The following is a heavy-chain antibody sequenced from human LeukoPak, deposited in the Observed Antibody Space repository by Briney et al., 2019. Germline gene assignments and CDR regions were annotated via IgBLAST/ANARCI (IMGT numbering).Heavy chain of an antibody. J-gene: IGHJ5*02. Sequence: SETLSLICTVSGGSISSSSFYWGWIRQSRGKGLEWIGSIYYSGNTYYNPSLKGRVTISVDTSENQFSLKLSSVTAADTAVYYCARDRHYYYGSGSYCGEFDPWGQGTLVTVSS. V-gene: IGHV4-39*07. D-gene: IGHD3-10*01. CDR2: IYYSGNT. CDR1: GGSISSSSFY. CDR3: ARDRHYYYGSGSYCGEFDP.